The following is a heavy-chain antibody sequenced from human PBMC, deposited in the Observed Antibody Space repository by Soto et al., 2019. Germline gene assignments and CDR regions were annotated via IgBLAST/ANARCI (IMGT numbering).Heavy chain of an antibody. CDR3: ARGPSPELRFLEWFNYYYYDGIDV. J-gene: IGHJ6*02. CDR1: GYTFTSYY. Sequence: ASVKVSCKASGYTFTSYYMHWVRQAPGQGLEWMGIINPSGGSTSYAQKFHGRVTMTRDTSTSTVYMEQSSLRSEDTAVYYCARGPSPELRFLEWFNYYYYDGIDVWGQGTTVTVSS. D-gene: IGHD3-3*01. V-gene: IGHV1-46*01. CDR2: INPSGGST.